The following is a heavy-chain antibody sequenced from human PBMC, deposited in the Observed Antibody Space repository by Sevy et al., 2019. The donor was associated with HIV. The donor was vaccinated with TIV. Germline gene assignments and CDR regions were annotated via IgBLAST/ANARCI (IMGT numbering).Heavy chain of an antibody. D-gene: IGHD2-8*01. CDR2: ISGSGGSK. CDR3: AEGRVYNAFDI. CDR1: GFTFSGYA. V-gene: IGHV3-23*01. J-gene: IGHJ3*02. Sequence: GGSLRLSCAASGFTFSGYAMSWVRQAPGKGLEWVSAISGSGGSKYYADSVKGRFTISRDNSKNTLYLQMNSLRAEDTAVYYCAEGRVYNAFDIWGQGTMVTVSS.